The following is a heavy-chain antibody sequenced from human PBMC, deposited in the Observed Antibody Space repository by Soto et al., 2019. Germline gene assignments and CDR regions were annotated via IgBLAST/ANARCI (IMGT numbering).Heavy chain of an antibody. V-gene: IGHV3-21*01. Sequence: GGSLRLSCAASGFTFSSYSMNWVRQAPGKGLEWVSSISSSSSYIYYADSVKGRFTISRDNAKNSLYLQMNSLRAEDTAVYYCARDYKYDDFWSGYSPASFQHWGQGTLVTAPQ. CDR3: ARDYKYDDFWSGYSPASFQH. D-gene: IGHD3-3*01. CDR2: ISSSSSYI. J-gene: IGHJ1*01. CDR1: GFTFSSYS.